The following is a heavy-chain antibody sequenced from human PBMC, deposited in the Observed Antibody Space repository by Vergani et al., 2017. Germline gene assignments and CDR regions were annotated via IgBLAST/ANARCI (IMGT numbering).Heavy chain of an antibody. CDR3: AKDQRGVIGCMDV. V-gene: IGHV3-23*01. CDR1: GFTFSSYA. D-gene: IGHD2-21*01. Sequence: EVQLLESGGGLVQPGGSLRLSCAASGFTFSSYAMSWVRQAPGKGLEWVSAISGSGGSTYYADSEKGRFTISRDNSKNTLYLQMNSLRAEDTAVYYCAKDQRGVIGCMDVWGQGTTVTVSS. J-gene: IGHJ6*02. CDR2: ISGSGGST.